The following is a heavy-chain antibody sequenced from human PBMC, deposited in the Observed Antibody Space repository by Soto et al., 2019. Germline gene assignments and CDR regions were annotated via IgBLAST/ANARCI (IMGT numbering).Heavy chain of an antibody. CDR3: ARAGYCNGGSCYSDF. V-gene: IGHV4-59*01. D-gene: IGHD2-15*01. Sequence: QVQLQESGPGLVKPSETLSLTCAVSSGSISNYYWSWIRQPPGKGLEWIGYINYSGSTNYNPSLKSRVTISVDTSKNQFSLKLSSVTAADTAVYYCARAGYCNGGSCYSDFWGQGTLVTVSS. J-gene: IGHJ4*02. CDR2: INYSGST. CDR1: SGSISNYY.